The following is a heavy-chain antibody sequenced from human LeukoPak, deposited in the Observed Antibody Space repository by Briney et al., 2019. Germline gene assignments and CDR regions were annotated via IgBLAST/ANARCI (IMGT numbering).Heavy chain of an antibody. CDR1: GHTFTSYG. J-gene: IGHJ5*02. V-gene: IGHV1-18*01. D-gene: IGHD3-22*01. Sequence: GASVKVSCKASGHTFTSYGISWVRQAPGLGLEWMGWISAYNGNTNYAQKLQGRVTMTTDTSTSTAYMELRSLRSDDTAVYYCARDVTLITMIVVVTPRRFDPWGQGTLVTVSS. CDR3: ARDVTLITMIVVVTPRRFDP. CDR2: ISAYNGNT.